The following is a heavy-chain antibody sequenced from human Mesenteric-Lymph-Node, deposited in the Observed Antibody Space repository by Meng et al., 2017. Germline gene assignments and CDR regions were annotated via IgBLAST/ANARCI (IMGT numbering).Heavy chain of an antibody. CDR2: INSDGSST. Sequence: GESLKISCAASGFTFSSDWMHWVRQAPGKGLVWVSRINSDGSSTIYADSVKGRFTISRDNAKNKLYLQMNSLRAEDTALYYCARGHTGSYYRTFDIWGQGTMVTVSS. CDR1: GFTFSSDW. J-gene: IGHJ3*02. CDR3: ARGHTGSYYRTFDI. V-gene: IGHV3-74*01. D-gene: IGHD1-26*01.